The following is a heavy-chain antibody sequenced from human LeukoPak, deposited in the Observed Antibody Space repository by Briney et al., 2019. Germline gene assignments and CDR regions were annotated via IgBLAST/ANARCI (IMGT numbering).Heavy chain of an antibody. D-gene: IGHD6-19*01. CDR2: ISWNSGSI. V-gene: IGHV3-9*01. Sequence: GRSLRLSCAASGFTFDDYAMHWVRQAPGKGLEWVSGISWNSGSIGYADSVKGRFTISRDNAKNSLYLQMNSLRAEDTALYYCARDPSPGIAVAGTAPFDYWGQGTLVTVSS. CDR3: ARDPSPGIAVAGTAPFDY. CDR1: GFTFDDYA. J-gene: IGHJ4*02.